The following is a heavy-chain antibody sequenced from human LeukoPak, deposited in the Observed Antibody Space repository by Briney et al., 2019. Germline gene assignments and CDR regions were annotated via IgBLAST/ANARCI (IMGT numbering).Heavy chain of an antibody. Sequence: GASVKVSCKASGYTFTGYYMHWVRQAPGQGLEWMGRINPNSGGTNYAQKFQGRVTMTRDTSTSTVYMELSSLRSEDTAVYYCARVPPPLGYFDYWGQGTLVTVSS. J-gene: IGHJ4*02. CDR2: INPNSGGT. CDR1: GYTFTGYY. CDR3: ARVPPPLGYFDY. V-gene: IGHV1-2*06.